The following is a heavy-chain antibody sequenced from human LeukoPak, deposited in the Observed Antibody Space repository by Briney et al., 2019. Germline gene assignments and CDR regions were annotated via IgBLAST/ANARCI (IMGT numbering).Heavy chain of an antibody. Sequence: GGSLRLSCSASGFIFSSYAMHWVRQAPGKGLEYVSAISNNGGTTYYADSVKGRFTISRDNSKNTLYLHMRSLRAEDTAVYYCVGCCSTTSCLYDYWGQGTLVTVSS. CDR2: ISNNGGTT. CDR3: VGCCSTTSCLYDY. J-gene: IGHJ4*02. CDR1: GFIFSSYA. D-gene: IGHD2-2*01. V-gene: IGHV3-64D*09.